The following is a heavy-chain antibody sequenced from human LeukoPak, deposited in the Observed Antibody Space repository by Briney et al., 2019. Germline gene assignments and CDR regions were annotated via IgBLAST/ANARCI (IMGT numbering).Heavy chain of an antibody. V-gene: IGHV1-46*01. Sequence: ALVKVSCKASGYTFTSYYMHWVRQAPGQGLEWMGIINPSGGSTSYAQKFQGRVTITRNTSISTAYMELSSLRSEDTAVYYCARGAYGDYGPRHYYYMDVWGKGTTVAVSS. CDR2: INPSGGST. CDR3: ARGAYGDYGPRHYYYMDV. CDR1: GYTFTSYY. D-gene: IGHD4-17*01. J-gene: IGHJ6*03.